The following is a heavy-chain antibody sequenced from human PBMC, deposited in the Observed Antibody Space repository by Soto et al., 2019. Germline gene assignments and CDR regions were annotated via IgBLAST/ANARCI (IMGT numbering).Heavy chain of an antibody. Sequence: SETLSLSCTVSGGSISGSSHFWGWIRQPPGKGLEWIGSIHYSGTTYYNPSLTSRVTISVDTSKNQISLKLNSVTAADTAVYFCSRYPPSRFEPRRGYYGMAVWGQGTTVTV. CDR3: SRYPPSRFEPRRGYYGMAV. D-gene: IGHD1-1*01. V-gene: IGHV4-39*01. CDR2: IHYSGTT. CDR1: GGSISGSSHF. J-gene: IGHJ6*02.